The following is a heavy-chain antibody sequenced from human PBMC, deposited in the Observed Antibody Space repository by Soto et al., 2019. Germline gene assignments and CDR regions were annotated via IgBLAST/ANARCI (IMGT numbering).Heavy chain of an antibody. CDR3: ARVVNDILTGYSYYFDY. V-gene: IGHV3-48*02. D-gene: IGHD3-9*01. CDR2: ISSSSTI. Sequence: EVQLVESGGGLVQPGGSLRLSCAASGFTFSSYSMNWVRQAPGKGLEWVSYISSSSTIYYADSVKGRFTISRDNAKNSLYLQMNSLRDEDTAVYYCARVVNDILTGYSYYFDYWGQGTLVTVSS. CDR1: GFTFSSYS. J-gene: IGHJ4*02.